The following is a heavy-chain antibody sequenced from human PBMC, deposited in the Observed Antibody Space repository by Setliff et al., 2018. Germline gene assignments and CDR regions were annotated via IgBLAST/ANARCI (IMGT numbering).Heavy chain of an antibody. CDR2: IYPGDSDT. J-gene: IGHJ1*01. CDR1: GYTFRNYW. D-gene: IGHD1-1*01. Sequence: GESLKISCKGPGYTFRNYWIGWVRQMPGKGLEWMGIIYPGDSDTRYSPSFQGQVTISADKSISTTYLQWSSLKASDTGMYCTTCSWPIPEYFHHWGQGTLVTVSS. CDR3: TCSWPIPEYFHH. V-gene: IGHV5-51*01.